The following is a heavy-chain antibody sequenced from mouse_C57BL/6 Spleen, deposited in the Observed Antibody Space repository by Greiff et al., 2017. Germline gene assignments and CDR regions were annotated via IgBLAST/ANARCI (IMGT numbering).Heavy chain of an antibody. Sequence: QVQLKQSGPGLVQPSQSLSITCTVSGFSLTSYGVHWVRQSPGKGLEWLGVIWRGGSTDYNAAFMSRLISTKDNSKSQVFFKMNSLQADDTAIYDWAKNTRDRYFDVWGTGTTVTVSS. CDR3: AKNTRDRYFDV. CDR2: IWRGGST. V-gene: IGHV2-5*01. CDR1: GFSLTSYG. J-gene: IGHJ1*03. D-gene: IGHD2-12*01.